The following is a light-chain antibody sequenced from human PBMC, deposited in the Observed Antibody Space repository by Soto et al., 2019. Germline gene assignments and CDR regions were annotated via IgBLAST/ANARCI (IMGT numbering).Light chain of an antibody. Sequence: DIQMTQSPSTLSASVGDRVTITCRASQSITNWLAWYQQKPGKAPKLLIHSASSLESGVPSRFSGSGSGTEFSLTISGLQPDDFATYYCQQYHSFSLTFGQGTRLEIK. CDR1: QSITNW. CDR3: QQYHSFSLT. V-gene: IGKV1-5*01. J-gene: IGKJ5*01. CDR2: SAS.